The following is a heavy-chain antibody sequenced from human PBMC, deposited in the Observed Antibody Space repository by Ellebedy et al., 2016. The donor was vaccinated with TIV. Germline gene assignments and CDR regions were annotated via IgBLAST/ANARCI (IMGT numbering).Heavy chain of an antibody. Sequence: SVKVSCKASGGIFRSNAFSWVRQAPGQGLEWMGGIVAVFGTTTYAQKFQGRVTITADESTRTVYMELSSLTADDTAAYYCARYSGYHFRGNYFDYWGQGTLVTVSS. D-gene: IGHD5-12*01. V-gene: IGHV1-69*13. CDR1: GGIFRSNA. CDR2: IVAVFGTT. J-gene: IGHJ4*02. CDR3: ARYSGYHFRGNYFDY.